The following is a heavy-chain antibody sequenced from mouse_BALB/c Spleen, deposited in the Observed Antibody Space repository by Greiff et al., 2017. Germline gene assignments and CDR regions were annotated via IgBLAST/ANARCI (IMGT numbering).Heavy chain of an antibody. CDR1: GYAFTNYL. V-gene: IGHV1-54*01. D-gene: IGHD2-14*01. J-gene: IGHJ3*01. CDR2: INPGSGGT. CDR3: ARRGYDGTGGWFAY. Sequence: VQLQQSGAELVRPGTSVKVSCKASGYAFTNYLIEWVKQRPGQGLEWIGVINPGSGGTNYNEKFKGKATLTADKSSSTAYMQLSSLTSDDSAVYFCARRGYDGTGGWFAYWGQGTLVTVSA.